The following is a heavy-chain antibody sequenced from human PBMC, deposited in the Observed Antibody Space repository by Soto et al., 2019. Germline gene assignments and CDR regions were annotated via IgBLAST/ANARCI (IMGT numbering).Heavy chain of an antibody. CDR1: GFTFNSYG. CDR2: ISHDGSKT. V-gene: IGHV3-30*03. D-gene: IGHD6-19*01. CDR3: XXEYSSGWYHYFDY. Sequence: PGGSLRLSCAASGFTFNSYGIHWVRQAPGKGLEWVAVISHDGSKTNXAXXXXXXXXXXXDXXXDTVYLQMNSLRAEDTAVYYXXXEYSSGWYHYFDYWGQGTLVTVSS. J-gene: IGHJ4*02.